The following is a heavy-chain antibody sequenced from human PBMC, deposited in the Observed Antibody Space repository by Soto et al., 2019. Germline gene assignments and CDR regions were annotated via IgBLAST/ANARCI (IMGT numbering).Heavy chain of an antibody. CDR3: AREQKGGHWRGGSCHFWYGMDV. CDR1: GFTFSNYS. CDR2: MSYDGSNK. D-gene: IGHD2-15*01. V-gene: IGHV3-30-3*01. Sequence: QVHLVESGGGVVQPGRSLRLSCTASGFTFSNYSIHWVRQAPGKGLEWVAVMSYDGSNKYYADSVKGRFTISRDNSKNTRYLRMSSLRDEDTDMYYCAREQKGGHWRGGSCHFWYGMDVWGQGTTVTVS. J-gene: IGHJ6*02.